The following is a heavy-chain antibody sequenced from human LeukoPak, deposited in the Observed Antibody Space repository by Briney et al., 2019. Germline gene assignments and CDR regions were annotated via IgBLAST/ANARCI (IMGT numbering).Heavy chain of an antibody. CDR3: AKDWLFGNHQFDY. CDR2: ISDDGSHT. D-gene: IGHD1-14*01. V-gene: IGHV3-74*01. J-gene: IGHJ4*02. Sequence: GGSLRLSCAASGFTFSSYWMHWVRQSPGKGLEWVSRISDDGSHTGYADSVKGRFTISRDNSKNTVYLEVSRLNTEDTAVYYCAKDWLFGNHQFDYWGQGTLVTVSS. CDR1: GFTFSSYW.